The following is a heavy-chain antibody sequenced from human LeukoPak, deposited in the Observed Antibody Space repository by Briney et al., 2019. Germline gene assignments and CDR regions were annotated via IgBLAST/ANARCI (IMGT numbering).Heavy chain of an antibody. J-gene: IGHJ4*02. D-gene: IGHD6-19*01. V-gene: IGHV1-69*04. CDR2: IIPILGIA. Sequence: SVKVSCKASGGTLSSYAISWVRQAPGQGLEWMGRIIPILGIANYAQKFQGRVTITADKSTSTAYMELSSLRSEDTAVYYCARGSGSGWYIVDYWGQGTLVTVSS. CDR3: ARGSGSGWYIVDY. CDR1: GGTLSSYA.